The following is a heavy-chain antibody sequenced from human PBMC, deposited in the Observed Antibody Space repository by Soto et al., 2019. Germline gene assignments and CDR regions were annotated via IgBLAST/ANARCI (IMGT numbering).Heavy chain of an antibody. J-gene: IGHJ6*02. V-gene: IGHV3-30*18. CDR3: AKDYRIPDAPHLPYYYGMDV. CDR1: GFTLSSYG. D-gene: IGHD2-2*01. Sequence: QPGGSLRLSCAASGFTLSSYGMHWVRQAPGKGLESVALISYDGRSKYNADSVKGRFTISRDNSKNTLYLQMNSLSAEDTAVYYCAKDYRIPDAPHLPYYYGMDVWGQGTTVTVSS. CDR2: ISYDGRSK.